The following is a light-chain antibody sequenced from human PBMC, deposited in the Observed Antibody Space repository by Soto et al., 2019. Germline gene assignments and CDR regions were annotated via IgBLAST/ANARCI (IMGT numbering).Light chain of an antibody. J-gene: IGLJ1*01. CDR3: SSFTSRNTYV. CDR1: SSVVGGYTF. Sequence: QSALTQPASVSASPGQSIAISCTGTSSVVGGYTFVSWYQQHPGKAPKLMIYDVSNRPSGISNRFSGFKSGNTASLTISGLQAEDEADYYCSSFTSRNTYVFGTGTKVTVL. V-gene: IGLV2-14*01. CDR2: DVS.